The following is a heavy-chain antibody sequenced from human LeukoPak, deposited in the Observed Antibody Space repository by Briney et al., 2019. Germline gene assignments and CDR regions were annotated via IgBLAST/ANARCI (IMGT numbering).Heavy chain of an antibody. CDR3: ARSYYYDTSGSKDAFDI. V-gene: IGHV4-61*02. Sequence: SQTLSLTCSVSGGSISSGSYYWNWIRQPAGKGLEWIGRIYSSGSTNYNPSLKSRVTISGDTSKNQFSLKLNSVTAADTAVYYCARSYYYDTSGSKDAFDIWGQGTVVTVSS. CDR2: IYSSGST. J-gene: IGHJ3*02. CDR1: GGSISSGSYY. D-gene: IGHD3-22*01.